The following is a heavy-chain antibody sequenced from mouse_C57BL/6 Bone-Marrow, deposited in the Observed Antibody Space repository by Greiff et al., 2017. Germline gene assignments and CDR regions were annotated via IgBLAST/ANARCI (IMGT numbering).Heavy chain of an antibody. CDR2: IYPRSGNT. V-gene: IGHV1-81*01. Sequence: LQESGAELARPGASVKLSCKASGYTFTSYGISWVKQRTGQGLEGIGEIYPRSGNTYYNEKFKGKATLTADKSSSTAYMELRSLTSEDSAVFACARNYYYDVEAYRGQGTLVTGSA. D-gene: IGHD2-4*01. J-gene: IGHJ3*01. CDR3: ARNYYYDVEAY. CDR1: GYTFTSYG.